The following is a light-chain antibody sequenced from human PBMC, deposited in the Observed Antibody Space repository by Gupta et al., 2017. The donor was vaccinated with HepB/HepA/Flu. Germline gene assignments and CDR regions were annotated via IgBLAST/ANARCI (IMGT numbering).Light chain of an antibody. V-gene: IGLV1-51*02. CDR2: QND. J-gene: IGLJ2*01. CDR3: GTGETSRNNVV. Sequence: QSVLTQPPSVSAAPGQTVTISCSGTTSNIGNNYVSWYQHLPGTAPQLLISQNDKRPSGIPDRFSGSKSGTSATLGITGLQTGDEADYHCGTGETSRNNVVFGGGTKLTVL. CDR1: TSNIGNNY.